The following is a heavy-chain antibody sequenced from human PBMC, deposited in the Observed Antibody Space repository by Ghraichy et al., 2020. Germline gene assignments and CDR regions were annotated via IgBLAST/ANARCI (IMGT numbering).Heavy chain of an antibody. CDR2: ISWNSGSI. CDR3: ARGGYYYYYYGMDV. Sequence: SLNISCAASGFTFDDYAMHWVRQAPGKGLEWVSGISWNSGSIGYADSVKGRFTISRDNAKNSLYLQMNSLRAEDTALYYCARGGYYYYYYGMDVWGQGTTVTVSS. D-gene: IGHD3-16*01. CDR1: GFTFDDYA. J-gene: IGHJ6*02. V-gene: IGHV3-9*01.